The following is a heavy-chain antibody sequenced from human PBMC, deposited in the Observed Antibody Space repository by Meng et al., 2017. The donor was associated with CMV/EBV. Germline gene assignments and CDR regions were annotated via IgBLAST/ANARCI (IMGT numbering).Heavy chain of an antibody. CDR3: AGVGIRRSGYEPGTGWFDP. CDR2: IIPIFGTA. J-gene: IGHJ5*02. Sequence: SVKVSCKASGGTFSSYAISWVRQAPGQGLEWMGGIIPIFGTAKYAQKFQGRVTLTTDESTSTAYMELSRLRFEDTAVYYCAGVGIRRSGYEPGTGWFDPWGQGTLVTVSS. CDR1: GGTFSSYA. D-gene: IGHD3/OR15-3a*01. V-gene: IGHV1-69*05.